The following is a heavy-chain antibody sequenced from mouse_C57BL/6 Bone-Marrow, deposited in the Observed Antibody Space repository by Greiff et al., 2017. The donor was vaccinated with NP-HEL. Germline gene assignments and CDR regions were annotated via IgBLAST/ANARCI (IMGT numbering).Heavy chain of an antibody. CDR3: ARGHYGYDDWYFDV. V-gene: IGHV5-16*01. Sequence: EVKLMESEGGLVQPGSSVKLSCTASGFTFSDYYMAWVRQVPEKGLEWVANINYDGSSTYYLDSLKSRFIISRDNAKNILYLQMSSLKSEDTATYYCARGHYGYDDWYFDVWGTGTTVTVSS. J-gene: IGHJ1*03. CDR2: INYDGSST. CDR1: GFTFSDYY. D-gene: IGHD2-2*01.